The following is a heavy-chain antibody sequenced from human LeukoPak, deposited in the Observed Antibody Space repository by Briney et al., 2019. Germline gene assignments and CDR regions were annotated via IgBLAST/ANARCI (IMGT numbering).Heavy chain of an antibody. CDR3: ARRYCSGGTCYPFDY. J-gene: IGHJ4*02. CDR1: GASISSNNW. V-gene: IGHV4-4*02. D-gene: IGHD2-15*01. CDR2: MYHTGTT. Sequence: SGTLSLTCAVSGASISSNNWWNWVRQSPGKGLEWIGEMYHTGTTNYNASLRSRVTVSVDKSKNQFSLKLTSVTAADTAVYHCARRYCSGGTCYPFDYWGQGTQVTVSS.